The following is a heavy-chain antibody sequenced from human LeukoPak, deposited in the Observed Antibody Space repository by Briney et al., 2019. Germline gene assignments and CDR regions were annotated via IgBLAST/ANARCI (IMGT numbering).Heavy chain of an antibody. J-gene: IGHJ3*02. CDR2: ISSSSSYI. CDR1: GFTFSSYS. D-gene: IGHD3-10*01. V-gene: IGHV3-21*04. CDR3: ARELFRYGSGKDAFDI. Sequence: GGSLRLSCAASGFTFSSYSMNWVRQAPGKGLEWVSSISSSSSYIYYADSVKGRFTISRDNSKNTLYLQMNSLRAEDTAVYYCARELFRYGSGKDAFDIWGQGTMVTVSS.